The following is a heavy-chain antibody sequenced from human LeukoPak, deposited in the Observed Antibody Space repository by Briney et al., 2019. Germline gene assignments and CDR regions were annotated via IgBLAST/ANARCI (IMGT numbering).Heavy chain of an antibody. CDR2: IYPGDSRT. Sequence: GESLKTSCKGTGYRLKSYWLGRVPPVPGKGMEGMGVIYPGDSRTRYNPSVQGQVTISVDKSINTAYLEWVSLKASDTAMYYCACRDLTSTGSYPWGQGTLVTVSS. J-gene: IGHJ5*02. V-gene: IGHV5-51*01. CDR1: GYRLKSYW. D-gene: IGHD2-2*01. CDR3: ACRDLTSTGSYP.